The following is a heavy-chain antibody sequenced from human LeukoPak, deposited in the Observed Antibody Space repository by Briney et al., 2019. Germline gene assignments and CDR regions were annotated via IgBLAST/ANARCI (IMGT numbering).Heavy chain of an antibody. Sequence: SETLSLTCAVYGGSFSGYYWSWIRQPPGKGLEWIGEINHSGSTNYNPSLKSRVTISVDTSKNHFSLKLNSVTAADTTVYYCARQNFYRYCRSTSCYRPYYYYYMDVWGKGTTVTISS. V-gene: IGHV4-34*01. D-gene: IGHD2-2*01. CDR2: INHSGST. CDR1: GGSFSGYY. J-gene: IGHJ6*03. CDR3: ARQNFYRYCRSTSCYRPYYYYYMDV.